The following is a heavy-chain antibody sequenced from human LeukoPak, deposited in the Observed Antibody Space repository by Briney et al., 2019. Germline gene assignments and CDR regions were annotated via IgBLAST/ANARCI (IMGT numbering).Heavy chain of an antibody. CDR3: ARELTVTTDAFDV. J-gene: IGHJ3*01. CDR1: GFTFSGYS. CDR2: ISSISTTI. D-gene: IGHD4-17*01. V-gene: IGHV3-48*04. Sequence: GGSLRLSCAASGFTFSGYSMNWVRQAPGKGLEWVSYISSISTTIYYADSVKGRFTISRDNAKNSLYLQMNSLRAEDTAVYYCARELTVTTDAFDVWGQGTMVTVSS.